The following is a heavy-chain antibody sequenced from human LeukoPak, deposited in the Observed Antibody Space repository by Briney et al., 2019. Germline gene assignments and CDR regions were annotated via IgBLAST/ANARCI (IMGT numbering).Heavy chain of an antibody. D-gene: IGHD3-22*01. J-gene: IGHJ4*02. CDR2: ISSSGSTI. V-gene: IGHV3-48*04. Sequence: GGSLRLSCAASGFTFSSYSMNWVRQAPGKGLEWVSYISSSGSTIYYADSVKGRFTISRDNAKNSLYLQMNSLRAEDTAVYYCARDRTVVRNYYDSSGYLGGFDYWGQGTLVTVSS. CDR3: ARDRTVVRNYYDSSGYLGGFDY. CDR1: GFTFSSYS.